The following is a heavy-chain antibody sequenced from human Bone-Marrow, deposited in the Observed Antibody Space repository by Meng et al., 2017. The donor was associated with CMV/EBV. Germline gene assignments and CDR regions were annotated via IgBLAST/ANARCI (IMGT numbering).Heavy chain of an antibody. CDR2: ISYDGSNK. J-gene: IGHJ4*02. V-gene: IGHV3-30*04. CDR3: AKDLGGYTDY. Sequence: GGSLRLSCAASGFTFSSYAMHWVRQAPGKGLEWVAVISYDGSNKYYADSVKGRFTISRDNSENTLYLQMNSLRAEDTAVYYCAKDLGGYTDYWGQGTLVTVSS. D-gene: IGHD3-22*01. CDR1: GFTFSSYA.